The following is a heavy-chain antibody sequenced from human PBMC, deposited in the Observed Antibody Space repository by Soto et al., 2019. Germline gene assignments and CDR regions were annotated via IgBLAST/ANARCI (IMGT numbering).Heavy chain of an antibody. CDR2: CSRRDGMT. J-gene: IGHJ4*02. CDR1: GFTFSNFA. Sequence: SLSLSCAASGFTFSNFAMSWVRQSPGKGLEWVSTCSRRDGMTYYAGSVKGRFTISRDNSENTLYLQMSSLRDEDTAVYFCAKKGSSIYSTLDYWGRGNLVPVS. V-gene: IGHV3-23*01. CDR3: AKKGSSIYSTLDY. D-gene: IGHD2-2*01.